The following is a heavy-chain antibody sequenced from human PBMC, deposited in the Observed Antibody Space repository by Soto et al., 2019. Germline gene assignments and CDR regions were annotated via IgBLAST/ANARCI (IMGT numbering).Heavy chain of an antibody. J-gene: IGHJ4*02. D-gene: IGHD6-13*01. CDR3: ARIAAAGTSVDY. V-gene: IGHV4-4*02. CDR2: IYHSGST. CDR1: GGSISSSNW. Sequence: QVQLQESGPGLVKPSGTLSLTCAVSGGSISSSNWWSWVRQPPGKGLEWIGEIYHSGSTNSKPSLKSRFTISVDKSKNQFALKLSSVTAADTAVYYCARIAAAGTSVDYWGQGTLGTVSS.